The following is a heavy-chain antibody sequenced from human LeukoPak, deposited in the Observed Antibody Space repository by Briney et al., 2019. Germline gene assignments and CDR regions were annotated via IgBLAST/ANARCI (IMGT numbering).Heavy chain of an antibody. CDR2: INPNSGGT. J-gene: IGHJ4*02. CDR1: GYTLTGYY. D-gene: IGHD2-2*01. V-gene: IGHV1-2*02. Sequence: ASVKVSCKAAGYTLTGYYMHWVRQAPGQGLEWMGWINPNSGGTGYAQKFQGRVTMTRDTSISTAYMELSRLRSDDTAVYYCARGRCSSRSCYLFDYWGQGTLVTVSS. CDR3: ARGRCSSRSCYLFDY.